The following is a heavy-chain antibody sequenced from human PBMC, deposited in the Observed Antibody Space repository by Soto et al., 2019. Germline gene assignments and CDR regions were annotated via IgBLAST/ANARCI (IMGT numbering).Heavy chain of an antibody. D-gene: IGHD5-18*01. CDR1: GGTFGRNA. CDR3: ATGGHNDGYNFYHGMDV. CDR2: IIPMFDTA. Sequence: QVVLVQSGAEVKNPGSSVKVSCKASGGTFGRNAINWVRQAPGQGFEWLGGIIPMFDTANHAQKFRDRIMITADESTNTAYLELSGLTSADTAVYFCATGGHNDGYNFYHGMDVWGQGTTVTVS. V-gene: IGHV1-69*01. J-gene: IGHJ6*02.